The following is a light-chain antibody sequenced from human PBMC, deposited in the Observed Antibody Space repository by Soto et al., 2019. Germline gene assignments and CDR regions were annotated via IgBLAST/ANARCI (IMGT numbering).Light chain of an antibody. J-gene: IGKJ2*01. V-gene: IGKV3-20*01. CDR2: GTS. CDR1: QYVDTTY. Sequence: ETMLTQSPGTLSLSPGERATLSCRASQYVDTTYLAWYQQRPGQAPRLLIYGTSIRATGVPDRFSGSGSGTDFTLTISRLETEDSAVYYCQRFGNSPLYTFGQGTKLEIK. CDR3: QRFGNSPLYT.